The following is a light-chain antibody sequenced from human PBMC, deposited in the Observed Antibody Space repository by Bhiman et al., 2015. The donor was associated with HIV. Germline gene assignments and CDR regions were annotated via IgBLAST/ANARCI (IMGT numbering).Light chain of an antibody. CDR2: DVS. Sequence: QSALTQPASVSGSPGQSITISCTGTGSDVGGYNYVSWYQQHPGKVPKVMIYDVSNRPSGVSNRFSGSKSGNTASLTISGLQAEDEADYYCSSHTSSSLVVFGGGTKLTVL. J-gene: IGLJ2*01. CDR3: SSHTSSSLVV. V-gene: IGLV2-14*03. CDR1: GSDVGGYNY.